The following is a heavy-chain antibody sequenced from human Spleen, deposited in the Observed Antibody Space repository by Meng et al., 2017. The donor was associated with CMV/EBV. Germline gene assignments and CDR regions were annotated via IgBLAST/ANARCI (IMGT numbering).Heavy chain of an antibody. J-gene: IGHJ6*02. CDR2: IYSGGSST. V-gene: IGHV3-23*03. Sequence: GESLKISCAASGFTFSSYAMSWVRQAPGKGLEWVSVIYSGGSSTYYADSVKGRFTISRDNSKNTLYLQMNSLRAEDTAVYYCAKAYHYYYYYGMDVWGQGTTVTVSS. CDR1: GFTFSSYA. CDR3: AKAYHYYYYYGMDV. D-gene: IGHD3-16*01.